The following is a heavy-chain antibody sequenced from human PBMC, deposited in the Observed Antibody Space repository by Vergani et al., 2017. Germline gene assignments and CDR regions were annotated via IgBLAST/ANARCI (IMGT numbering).Heavy chain of an antibody. J-gene: IGHJ4*02. CDR3: VKDAGSYENFFDS. CDR1: GFTFSTYA. Sequence: EVQLLESGGSLKQPGGSVRLSCAASGFTFSTYAMHWVRQAPGKGLEWVSALTGGGGSTYYADSFKGRFIISRDNSRYTLYLQMNSLIPEDTATYYCVKDAGSYENFFDSWGQGTLVTVSS. V-gene: IGHV3-23*01. CDR2: LTGGGGST. D-gene: IGHD1-26*01.